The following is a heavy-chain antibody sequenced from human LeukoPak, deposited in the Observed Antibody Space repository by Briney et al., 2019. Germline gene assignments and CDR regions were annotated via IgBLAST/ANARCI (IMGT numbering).Heavy chain of an antibody. CDR2: IIPIFGTA. CDR3: ARGDTYYYDPPDY. CDR1: GGTFSSYA. J-gene: IGHJ4*02. V-gene: IGHV1-69*05. D-gene: IGHD3-22*01. Sequence: GASVKVSCKASGGTFSSYAISWVRQAPGQGLEWMGGIIPIFGTANCAQKFQGRVTITTDESTSTAYMELSSLRSEDTAVYYCARGDTYYYDPPDYWGQGTLVTVSS.